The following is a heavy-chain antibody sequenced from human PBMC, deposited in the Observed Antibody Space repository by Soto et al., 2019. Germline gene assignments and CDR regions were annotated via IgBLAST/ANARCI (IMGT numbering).Heavy chain of an antibody. CDR3: ARAVVGQQLVPYYYGMDV. D-gene: IGHD6-13*01. CDR2: IIPIFGTA. J-gene: IGHJ6*02. Sequence: SVKVSCKASGGTFSSYAISWVRQAPVQGLEWMGGIIPIFGTANYAQKFQGRVTITADESTSTAYMELSSLRSEDTAVYYCARAVVGQQLVPYYYGMDVWGQGTTVTVSS. V-gene: IGHV1-69*01. CDR1: GGTFSSYA.